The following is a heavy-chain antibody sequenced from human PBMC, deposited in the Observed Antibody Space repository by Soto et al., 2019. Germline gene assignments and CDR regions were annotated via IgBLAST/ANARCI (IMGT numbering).Heavy chain of an antibody. J-gene: IGHJ6*03. CDR2: IGTAGDT. Sequence: GGSLRLSCAASGFTFSSYDMHWVRQATGKGLEWVSAIGTAGDTYYPGSVKGRFTISRENAKNSLYLQMNSLRAGDTAVYYCARDTQLLLVRSGDYMDVWGKGTTVTVSS. CDR3: ARDTQLLLVRSGDYMDV. CDR1: GFTFSSYD. D-gene: IGHD2-2*01. V-gene: IGHV3-13*01.